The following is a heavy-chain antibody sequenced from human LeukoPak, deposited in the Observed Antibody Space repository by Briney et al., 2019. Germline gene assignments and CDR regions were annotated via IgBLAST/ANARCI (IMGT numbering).Heavy chain of an antibody. V-gene: IGHV4-39*07. D-gene: IGHD6-19*01. Sequence: PSETLSLTCTVSGGSISSGDYYWSWIRQPPGKGLEWIGEINHSGSTNYNPSLKSRVTISVDTSKNQFSLKLSSVTAADTAVYYCARAPPNTIAVAGTPTPFDYWGQGTLVTVSS. CDR1: GGSISSGDYY. J-gene: IGHJ4*02. CDR2: INHSGST. CDR3: ARAPPNTIAVAGTPTPFDY.